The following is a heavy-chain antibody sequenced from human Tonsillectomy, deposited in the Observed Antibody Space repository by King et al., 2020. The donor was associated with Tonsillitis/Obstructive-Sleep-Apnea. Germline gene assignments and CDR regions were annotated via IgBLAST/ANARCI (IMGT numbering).Heavy chain of an antibody. CDR2: INHSGST. J-gene: IGHJ6*03. Sequence: VQLQQWGAGLLKPSETLSLTCGVYGGSFSGYYWSWIRQPPRKGLEWIGEINHSGSTNYNPSLKSRVTISVDTSKNQFSLKLSSVTAADTAVYYCARSNDYGSGSYYRYYYYMDVWGKGTTVTVSS. CDR1: GGSFSGYY. D-gene: IGHD3-10*01. CDR3: ARSNDYGSGSYYRYYYYMDV. V-gene: IGHV4-34*01.